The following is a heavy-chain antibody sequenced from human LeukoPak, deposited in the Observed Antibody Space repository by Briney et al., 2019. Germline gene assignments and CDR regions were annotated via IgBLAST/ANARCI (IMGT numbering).Heavy chain of an antibody. Sequence: PGGSLRLSCAASGIXISSNHMSWVRQAPGKGLEWVSVIYDGGSTYYADSVKGRFTISRDNSKNTLYLQMNSLRAEDTAVYYCARFYGVPGGWFDPWGQGTLVTVSS. D-gene: IGHD4-17*01. V-gene: IGHV3-66*01. CDR1: GIXISSNH. J-gene: IGHJ5*02. CDR2: IYDGGST. CDR3: ARFYGVPGGWFDP.